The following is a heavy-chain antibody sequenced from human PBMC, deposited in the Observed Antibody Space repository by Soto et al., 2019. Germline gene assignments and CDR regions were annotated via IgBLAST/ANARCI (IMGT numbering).Heavy chain of an antibody. CDR1: GFTFSSYA. CDR3: AAGEPLHY. CDR2: ISYDGSNK. J-gene: IGHJ4*02. D-gene: IGHD3-10*01. V-gene: IGHV3-30-3*01. Sequence: QVQLVESGGGVVQPGRSLRLSCAASGFTFSSYAMHWVRQAPGKGLEWVAVISYDGSNKYYADSVRGRFTISRDNSKNTLYLQMNSLRAEDTAVYYCAAGEPLHYGGQGTLVTVSS.